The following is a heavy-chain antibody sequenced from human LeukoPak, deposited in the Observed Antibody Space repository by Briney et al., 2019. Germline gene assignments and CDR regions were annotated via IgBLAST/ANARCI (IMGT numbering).Heavy chain of an antibody. CDR2: ISSSSIYI. CDR3: ARDLRYSSSWHGNY. Sequence: SGGSLRLSCAASGFTFSSYSMNWVRQAPGKGLEWVSSISSSSIYIYYADSVKGRFTISRDNAKNSLYLQMNSLRAEDTAVYYCARDLRYSSSWHGNYWGQGTLVTVSS. V-gene: IGHV3-21*01. D-gene: IGHD6-13*01. J-gene: IGHJ4*02. CDR1: GFTFSSYS.